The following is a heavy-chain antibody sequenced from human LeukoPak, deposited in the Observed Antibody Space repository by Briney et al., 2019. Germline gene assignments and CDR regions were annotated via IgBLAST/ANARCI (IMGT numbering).Heavy chain of an antibody. J-gene: IGHJ4*02. CDR3: ARGGQLAVPDPFDS. D-gene: IGHD6-19*01. Sequence: PSETLSLTCAVYGGSFSGYYWSWIRQPPGKGVEWIGEINHSGSTNYNPSLKSRVTISVDTSRNQFSLSLISVTAADTAVYYCARGGQLAVPDPFDSWGQGTLVTVSS. CDR2: INHSGST. V-gene: IGHV4-34*01. CDR1: GGSFSGYY.